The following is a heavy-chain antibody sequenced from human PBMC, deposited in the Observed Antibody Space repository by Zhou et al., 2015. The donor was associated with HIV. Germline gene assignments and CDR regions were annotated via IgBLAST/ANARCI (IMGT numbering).Heavy chain of an antibody. D-gene: IGHD7-27*01. J-gene: IGHJ2*01. V-gene: IGHV1-69*01. CDR2: IIPILGTT. Sequence: QVQLVQSGAEVKKPGASVKVSCKASGYTFTGYYMHWVRQAPGQGLEWMGGIIPILGTTNYAQKFQGRVTITADESTNTAYMDLSSLRSDDTAVYYCAREAWGSWYFDLWGRGTLVSVSS. CDR3: AREAWGSWYFDL. CDR1: GYTFTGYY.